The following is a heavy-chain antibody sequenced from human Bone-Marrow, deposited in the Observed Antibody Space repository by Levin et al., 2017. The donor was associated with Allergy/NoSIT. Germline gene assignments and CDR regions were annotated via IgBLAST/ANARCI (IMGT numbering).Heavy chain of an antibody. CDR1: GFTFSSYA. V-gene: IGHV3-30-3*01. D-gene: IGHD3-10*01. J-gene: IGHJ5*02. CDR2: ISYDGSNK. Sequence: GGSLRLSCAASGFTFSSYAMHWVRQAPGKGLEWVAVISYDGSNKYYADSVKGRFTISRDNSKNTLYLQMNSLRAEDTAVYYCAREIPSITMVETNYNWFDPWGQGTLVTVSS. CDR3: AREIPSITMVETNYNWFDP.